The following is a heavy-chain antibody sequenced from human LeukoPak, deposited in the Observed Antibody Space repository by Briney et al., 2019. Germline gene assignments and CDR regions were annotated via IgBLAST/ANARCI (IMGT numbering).Heavy chain of an antibody. V-gene: IGHV4-39*07. CDR1: GGSISSSSSY. CDR2: IYYSGST. J-gene: IGHJ4*02. Sequence: SETLSLTCTVSGGSISSSSSYWGWIRQPPGKGLEWIGSIYYSGSTYYNPSLKSRVTISVDTSKNQFSLKLSSVTAADTAVYYCARVSKAHVNTAFDYWGQGTLVTVSS. D-gene: IGHD5-18*01. CDR3: ARVSKAHVNTAFDY.